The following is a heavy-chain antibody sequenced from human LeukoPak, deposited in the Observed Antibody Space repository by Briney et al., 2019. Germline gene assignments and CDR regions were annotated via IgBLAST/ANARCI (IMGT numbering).Heavy chain of an antibody. Sequence: PGGSLRLSCAASGFTFSSYSMNWVRQAPGKGLEWVSSISSSSSYIYYADSVKGRFTISRDNAKNSLYLQMNSLRAEDTAVYYCAREGLSGYDPHFDYWGQGTLVTVSS. D-gene: IGHD5-12*01. V-gene: IGHV3-21*01. J-gene: IGHJ4*02. CDR2: ISSSSSYI. CDR3: AREGLSGYDPHFDY. CDR1: GFTFSSYS.